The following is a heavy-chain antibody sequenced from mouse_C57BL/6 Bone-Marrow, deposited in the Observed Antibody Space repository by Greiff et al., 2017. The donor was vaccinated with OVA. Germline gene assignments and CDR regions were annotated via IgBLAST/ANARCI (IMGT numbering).Heavy chain of an antibody. Sequence: LQQSGAELVKPGASVKLSCKASGYTFTSYWMHWVKQRPGQGLEWIGMIHPNSGSTNYNEKFKSKATLTVDKSSSTAYMQLSSLTSEDSAVYYCASDGYYPFYYAMDYWGQGTSVTVSS. J-gene: IGHJ4*01. CDR3: ASDGYYPFYYAMDY. V-gene: IGHV1-64*01. CDR2: IHPNSGST. CDR1: GYTFTSYW. D-gene: IGHD2-3*01.